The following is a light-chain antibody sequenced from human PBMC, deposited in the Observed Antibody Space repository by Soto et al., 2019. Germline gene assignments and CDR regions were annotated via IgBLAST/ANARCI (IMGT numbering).Light chain of an antibody. J-gene: IGKJ4*01. CDR1: QNINTW. CDR2: DAS. Sequence: DRQMTHSPATVSASLCDRVPITCRASQNINTWLAWYQQKPGKAPKLLIYDASNLETGVPSRFSGSGSGTDFTFTISSLQPEDIATYYCQQYDNLPLTFGGGTKVDI. CDR3: QQYDNLPLT. V-gene: IGKV1-33*01.